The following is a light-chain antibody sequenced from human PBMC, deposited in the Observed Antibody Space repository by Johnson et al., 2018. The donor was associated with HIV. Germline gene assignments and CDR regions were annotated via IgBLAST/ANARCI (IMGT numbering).Light chain of an antibody. V-gene: IGLV1-51*02. Sequence: HSVLTQPPSVSAAPGQKVTISCSGSSSNIGNNYVSWYQQLPGTAPKLLIYENNKRPSGIPDRFSGSKSGTSATLGITGLQTGDEADYYCGTWDSSLGYVFGTGPKVTVL. J-gene: IGLJ1*01. CDR3: GTWDSSLGYV. CDR2: ENN. CDR1: SSNIGNNY.